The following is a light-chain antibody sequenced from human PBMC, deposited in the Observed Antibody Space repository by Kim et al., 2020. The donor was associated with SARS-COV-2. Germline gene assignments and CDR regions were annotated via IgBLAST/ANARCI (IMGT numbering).Light chain of an antibody. Sequence: GQSITISCNGTSSDVGGYNDVSWYQQHPGKAPKRMIYDVSNRPSGVSNRFSGSKSGNTASLTISGLQAEDEADYYCSSYTSSSTRVFGGGTKRTVL. J-gene: IGLJ3*02. V-gene: IGLV2-14*03. CDR1: SSDVGGYND. CDR2: DVS. CDR3: SSYTSSSTRV.